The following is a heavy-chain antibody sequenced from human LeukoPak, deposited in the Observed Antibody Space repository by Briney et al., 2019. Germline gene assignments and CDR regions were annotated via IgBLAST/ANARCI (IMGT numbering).Heavy chain of an antibody. CDR2: IYYSGST. V-gene: IGHV4-30-4*08. J-gene: IGHJ5*02. D-gene: IGHD1-26*01. Sequence: PSETLSLTCTVSGGSISSGDYYWSWIRQPPGKGLEWFGYIYYSGSTYYNPSLKRRVTISVDTSKNQFSLKLSSVTAADTAVYYCARGPWRSIVDCNWFDPWGQRTLVTVSS. CDR3: ARGPWRSIVDCNWFDP. CDR1: GGSISSGDYY.